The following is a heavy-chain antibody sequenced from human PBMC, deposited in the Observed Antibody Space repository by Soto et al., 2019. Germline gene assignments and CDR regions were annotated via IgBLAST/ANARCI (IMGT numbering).Heavy chain of an antibody. V-gene: IGHV1-69*13. CDR3: ARAPHALNYFFGRGQKRFDP. CDR1: GGTFSSYA. J-gene: IGHJ5*02. D-gene: IGHD3-16*01. Sequence: SVKVSCKASGGTFSSYAISWVRQAPGQGLEWMGGIIPIFGTANYAQKFKGRVTITADESTSTAYMELSSLRSEDTAVYYCARAPHALNYFFGRGQKRFDPGGQGTLVTVSS. CDR2: IIPIFGTA.